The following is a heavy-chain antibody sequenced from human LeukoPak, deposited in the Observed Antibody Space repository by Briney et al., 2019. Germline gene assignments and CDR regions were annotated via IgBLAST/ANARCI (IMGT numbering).Heavy chain of an antibody. J-gene: IGHJ5*02. CDR2: ISSSGSTI. CDR3: ARAMVRALEVPWFDP. CDR1: GFTFSDYY. D-gene: IGHD3-10*01. Sequence: GGSLRLSCAASGFTFSDYYMSWSRQAAGKGLEWVSYISSSGSTIYYADSVKGRFTISRDNAKNSLYLQMNSLRAEDTAAYYCARAMVRALEVPWFDPWGQGTLVTVSS. V-gene: IGHV3-11*01.